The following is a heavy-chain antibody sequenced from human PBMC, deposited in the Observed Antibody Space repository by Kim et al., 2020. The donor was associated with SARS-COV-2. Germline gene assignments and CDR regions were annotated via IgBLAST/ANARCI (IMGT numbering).Heavy chain of an antibody. V-gene: IGHV3-21*01. J-gene: IGHJ5*02. D-gene: IGHD5-18*01. CDR1: GFTFSSYS. CDR3: ARDQNSYGLNWFDP. Sequence: GGSLRLSCAASGFTFSSYSMNWVRQAPGKGLEWVSSISSSSSYIYYADSVKGRFTISRDNAKNSLYLQMNSLRAEDTAVYYCARDQNSYGLNWFDPWGQGTLVTVSS. CDR2: ISSSSSYI.